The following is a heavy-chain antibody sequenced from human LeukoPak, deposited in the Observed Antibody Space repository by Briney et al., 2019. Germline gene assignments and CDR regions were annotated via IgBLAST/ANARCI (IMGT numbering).Heavy chain of an antibody. CDR3: ARDFYYDSSGYYYDWFDP. Sequence: GGSLRLSCAASGFTFSSYAMHWVRQAPGKGLEWVAVISYDGSNKYYADSVKGRFTISRDNSKNTLYLQMNSLRAEDTAVYYCARDFYYDSSGYYYDWFDPWGQGTLVTVSS. J-gene: IGHJ5*02. CDR2: ISYDGSNK. V-gene: IGHV3-30-3*01. D-gene: IGHD3-22*01. CDR1: GFTFSSYA.